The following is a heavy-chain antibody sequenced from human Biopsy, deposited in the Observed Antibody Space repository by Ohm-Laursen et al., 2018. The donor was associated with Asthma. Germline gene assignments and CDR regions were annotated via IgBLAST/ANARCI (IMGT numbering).Heavy chain of an antibody. Sequence: RSLRLSCSASGFSFDDCAMHWVRQAPGKGLEWVSRISWNSGNIDYAVSVKGRFTISRDNAKNSLYLQMQSLRPEDTAFYYCAKSADYYDSTDYLDFWGRGTLVTASS. D-gene: IGHD3-22*01. CDR2: ISWNSGNI. J-gene: IGHJ4*01. V-gene: IGHV3-9*01. CDR1: GFSFDDCA. CDR3: AKSADYYDSTDYLDF.